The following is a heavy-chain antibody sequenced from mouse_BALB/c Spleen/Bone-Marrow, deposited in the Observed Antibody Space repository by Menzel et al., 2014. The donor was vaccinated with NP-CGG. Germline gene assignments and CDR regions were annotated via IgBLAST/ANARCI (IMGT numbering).Heavy chain of an antibody. CDR1: GYAFTDYL. J-gene: IGHJ2*01. Sequence: VQLMESGAELVRPGPSVKVSCKASGYAFTDYLMEWLKQRPGQGLEWIGVINPGSGSTNYNEKFKDKATLTADKSSSTAYMQLSSLTSDDSAVYFCARYDVYFDYWGQGTILTVSS. D-gene: IGHD2-3*01. CDR2: INPGSGST. V-gene: IGHV1-54*01. CDR3: ARYDVYFDY.